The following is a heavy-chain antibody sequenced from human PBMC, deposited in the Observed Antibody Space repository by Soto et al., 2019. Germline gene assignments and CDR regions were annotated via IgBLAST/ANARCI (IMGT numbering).Heavy chain of an antibody. CDR1: GFTFSRYA. CDR2: ISYDGSNE. Sequence: QVQLVESGGGVVQPGRSLRLSCVASGFTFSRYAMHWVRQAPGKGLQWVTIISYDGSNEYYADSVKGRFTISRDNSKNTLYLQMNSLRAEDTAVYYCAKGRGGWRNYGMDVWGQGTTVTVSS. D-gene: IGHD6-19*01. J-gene: IGHJ6*02. V-gene: IGHV3-30*18. CDR3: AKGRGGWRNYGMDV.